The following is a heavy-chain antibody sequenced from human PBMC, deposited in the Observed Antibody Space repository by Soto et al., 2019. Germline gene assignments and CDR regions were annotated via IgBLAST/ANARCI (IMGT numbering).Heavy chain of an antibody. Sequence: AGSLRLFCAASGFIFTAYTMNWVRQAPGKGLEWLSSISYDSSYIDYADSMRGRFTVSRDNARNSLYPQIDSLGVEDTAVYYCATPYYFNHWGPGTLVTVSS. CDR3: ATPYYFNH. V-gene: IGHV3-21*06. J-gene: IGHJ1*01. CDR2: ISYDSSYI. D-gene: IGHD3-16*01. CDR1: GFIFTAYT.